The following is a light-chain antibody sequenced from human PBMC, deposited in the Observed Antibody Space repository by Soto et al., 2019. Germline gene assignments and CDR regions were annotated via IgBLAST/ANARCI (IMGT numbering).Light chain of an antibody. CDR2: GAS. J-gene: IGKJ1*01. Sequence: EIVLTQSPGTLSLSPGERATLSCRASQSVTSSYLAWYQHKRGQAPRLLIYGASNRATGIQDRFSGSGSGTDFTLTISRLEPEDFAVYYCQQFGSSPPWTFGQGIKVEIK. V-gene: IGKV3-20*01. CDR3: QQFGSSPPWT. CDR1: QSVTSSY.